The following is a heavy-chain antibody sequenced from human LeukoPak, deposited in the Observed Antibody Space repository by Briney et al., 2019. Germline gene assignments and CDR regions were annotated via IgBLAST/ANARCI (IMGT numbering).Heavy chain of an antibody. V-gene: IGHV3-21*01. CDR1: GFTLSSYS. Sequence: GGSLRLSCAASGFTLSSYSMNWVRQAPGKGLEWVSSISSSSYYIFYADSVEGRFTISRDNAKNSLFLQMNSLRADDTAVYYCARLGYCSGGSCYAGAFDIWGQGTMVTVSS. D-gene: IGHD2-15*01. CDR3: ARLGYCSGGSCYAGAFDI. J-gene: IGHJ3*02. CDR2: ISSSSYYI.